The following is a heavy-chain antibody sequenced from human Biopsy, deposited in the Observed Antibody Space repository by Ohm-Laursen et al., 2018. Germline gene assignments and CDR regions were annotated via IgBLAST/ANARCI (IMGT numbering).Heavy chain of an antibody. Sequence: GTLSLTWTVSGDSVSSGSFYWTWIRQPPGQGLEYIGYIYDRGSTANYNPSLKSRVTISVDTSRNQFSLKLSSVTAADTAVYYCAGRPWPNAFDIWGQGTMVTVSS. CDR1: GDSVSSGSFY. V-gene: IGHV4-61*01. D-gene: IGHD5-12*01. J-gene: IGHJ3*02. CDR2: IYDRGST. CDR3: AGRPWPNAFDI.